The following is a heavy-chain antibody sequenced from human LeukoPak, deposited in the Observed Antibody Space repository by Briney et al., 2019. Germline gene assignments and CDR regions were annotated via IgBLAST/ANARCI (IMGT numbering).Heavy chain of an antibody. CDR2: INHSGST. CDR1: GGSFSGYY. D-gene: IGHD6-13*01. J-gene: IGHJ6*03. Sequence: PSETLSLTCAVYGGSFSGYYWSWIRQPPGKGLEWIGEINHSGSTNYNPSLKSRVTISVDTSKNQFSLKLSSVTAADTAVYYCARVGSSWYLYYYYMDVRGKGTTVTVSS. CDR3: ARVGSSWYLYYYYMDV. V-gene: IGHV4-34*01.